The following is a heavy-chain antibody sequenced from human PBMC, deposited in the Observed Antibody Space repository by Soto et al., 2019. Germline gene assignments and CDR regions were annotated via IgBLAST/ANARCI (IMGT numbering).Heavy chain of an antibody. V-gene: IGHV3-74*01. Sequence: EVQLVESGGGLLQPGGSLRLSCAASGFTFGKYWMHWVRQAPGKGLVWVSRINDYATTINYADSVKGRFTISRDNAKNTLYLQMISLKVEDTAVYYCKRGGLEPFDFGGQGALVTVSS. CDR1: GFTFGKYW. D-gene: IGHD1-1*01. J-gene: IGHJ4*02. CDR2: INDYATTI. CDR3: KRGGLEPFDF.